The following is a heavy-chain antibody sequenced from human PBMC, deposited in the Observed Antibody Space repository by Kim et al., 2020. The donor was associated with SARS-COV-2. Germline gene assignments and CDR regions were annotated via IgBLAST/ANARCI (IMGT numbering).Heavy chain of an antibody. CDR2: ISYDGSNK. Sequence: GGSLRLSCAASGFTFSSCAIHWVRQAPGKGLEWVAVISYDGSNKNYADSVKGRFTISRDNSKNTLYLQMNSLRAEDTARYSCARDPWSRLRVLTYSYYGMDVWGHGTTVTVSS. CDR3: ARDPWSRLRVLTYSYYGMDV. CDR1: GFTFSSCA. J-gene: IGHJ6*02. V-gene: IGHV3-30-3*01. D-gene: IGHD3-10*01.